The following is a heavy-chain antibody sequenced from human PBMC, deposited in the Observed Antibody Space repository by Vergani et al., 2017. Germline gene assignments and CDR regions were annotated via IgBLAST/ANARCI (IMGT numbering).Heavy chain of an antibody. CDR2: IYYSGST. Sequence: QLQLQESGPGLVKPSETLSLTCTVPGGSLSSSSYYWGWIRQPPGKGLEWIGSIYYSGSTYYNTSLKSRVTISVDTSKNQFSLKQSSVTAADTAVYYCARVAVSKITMRVVGPEVWGRGTLVTVSS. CDR1: GGSLSSSSYY. J-gene: IGHJ2*01. D-gene: IGHD3-22*01. V-gene: IGHV4-39*07. CDR3: ARVAVSKITMRVVGPEV.